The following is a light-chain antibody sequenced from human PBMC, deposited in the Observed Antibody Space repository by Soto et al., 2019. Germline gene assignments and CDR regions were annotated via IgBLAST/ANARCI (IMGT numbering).Light chain of an antibody. V-gene: IGKV1-39*01. CDR1: ESINNY. CDR3: QQTFGLPLT. J-gene: IGKJ4*01. Sequence: DIQMTQSPSSLSASVGDRVTITCRARESINNYLNGYQQKPGQAPNLVIYTTSLLQSGVPSRFSGTGSGTDFTLTITGRQPEDFATYFCQQTFGLPLTFGGGTKVDIK. CDR2: TTS.